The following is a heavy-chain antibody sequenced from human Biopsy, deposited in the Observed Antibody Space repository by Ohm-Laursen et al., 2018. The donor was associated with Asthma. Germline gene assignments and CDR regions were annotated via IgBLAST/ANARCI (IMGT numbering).Heavy chain of an antibody. D-gene: IGHD6-6*01. CDR3: ARGKTWGRSYYFVY. CDR1: GFTFHNYV. V-gene: IGHV3-30-3*01. Sequence: SLRLSCTASGFTFHNYVMHWVRQAPGKGLEWVAGIFFDGSNKYYADSVKGRFTISRDNSKDTLYLQVNSLRGDDTAVYYCARGKTWGRSYYFVYWGQGTLVTVSS. CDR2: IFFDGSNK. J-gene: IGHJ4*02.